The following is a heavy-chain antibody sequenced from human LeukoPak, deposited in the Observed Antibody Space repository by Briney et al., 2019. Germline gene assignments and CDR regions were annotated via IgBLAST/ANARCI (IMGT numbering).Heavy chain of an antibody. J-gene: IGHJ4*02. CDR3: ARRAGDAYYFDY. Sequence: PSETLSLTCTVSGGSIGNYYWSWIRQPAGKGLEWIGRIYTSGSTNFNPSLRSRVTMSVDMSKNQFSLKLTSVTAADTAVYYCARRAGDAYYFDYWGQGTLVTVSS. CDR2: IYTSGST. V-gene: IGHV4-4*07. D-gene: IGHD3-16*01. CDR1: GGSIGNYY.